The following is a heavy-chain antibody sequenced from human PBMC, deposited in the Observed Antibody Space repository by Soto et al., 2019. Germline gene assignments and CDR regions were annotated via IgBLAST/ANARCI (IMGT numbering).Heavy chain of an antibody. V-gene: IGHV3-7*05. CDR1: GLTFSRYW. CDR3: ARLVGATYFDY. CDR2: IKQDGSER. Sequence: PGGSLRLSCADSGLTFSRYWVSWVRPAPGKGLEWVASIKQDGSERYYVDSVKGRFTISRDNSKNTLYLQMNSLRAEDTAVYYCARLVGATYFDYWGQGTLVTVSS. J-gene: IGHJ4*02. D-gene: IGHD1-26*01.